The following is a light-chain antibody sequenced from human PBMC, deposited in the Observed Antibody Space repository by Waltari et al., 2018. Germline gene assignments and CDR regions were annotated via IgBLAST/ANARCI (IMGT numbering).Light chain of an antibody. J-gene: IGLJ3*02. CDR3: SSYTVNTTLV. CDR2: DVS. CDR1: SIDIGTYNY. Sequence: QSALTQPASVSGSPGQSITFSFTGTSIDIGTYNYVSWYQSHPGKAPKLMIYDVSKRPSGVSNRFSGSKSGNAASLTISGLQAEDEAYYYCSSYTVNTTLVFGGGTKLTVL. V-gene: IGLV2-14*03.